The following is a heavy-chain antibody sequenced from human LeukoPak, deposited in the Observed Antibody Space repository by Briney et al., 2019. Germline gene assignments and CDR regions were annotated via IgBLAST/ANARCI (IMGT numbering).Heavy chain of an antibody. Sequence: EASVKVSCKASGYTFTSYDINWVRQATGQGLEWMGWMNPNSGNTGYAQKFQGRVTITTDESTSTAYMELSSLRSEDTAVYYCARQVSQPTQAYYYYYMDVWGKGTTVTVSS. J-gene: IGHJ6*03. CDR3: ARQVSQPTQAYYYYYMDV. V-gene: IGHV1-8*01. D-gene: IGHD2-2*01. CDR1: GYTFTSYD. CDR2: MNPNSGNT.